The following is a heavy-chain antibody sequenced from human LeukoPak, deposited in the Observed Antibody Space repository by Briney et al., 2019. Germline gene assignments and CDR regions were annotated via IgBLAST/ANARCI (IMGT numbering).Heavy chain of an antibody. V-gene: IGHV3-30*01. D-gene: IGHD6-13*01. Sequence: GRSLSLSCAASGFTFNTYPMHWVRQAPGKALEWVAVISYDGSYEYYAESVKGRFTISRDNSKNTLYLQINSLRAEDTAVYYCAKGAAAGTWGTSFDSWGQGTLVTVTS. CDR1: GFTFNTYP. CDR3: AKGAAAGTWGTSFDS. J-gene: IGHJ4*02. CDR2: ISYDGSYE.